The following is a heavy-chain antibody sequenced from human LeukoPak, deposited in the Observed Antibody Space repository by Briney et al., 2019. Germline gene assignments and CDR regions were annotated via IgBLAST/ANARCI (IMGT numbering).Heavy chain of an antibody. V-gene: IGHV1-2*02. CDR3: ARIGISARGTNFHH. J-gene: IGHJ1*01. CDR2: INPNINDT. CDR1: GYTFTSYY. Sequence: ASVKVSCKASGYTFTSYYMHWVRQAPGQGLEWMGWINPNINDTNYAQNFQGRVTMTRDTSISTAYMELSRLRSDDTALYYCARIGISARGTNFHHWGQGTLVTVSS. D-gene: IGHD6-13*01.